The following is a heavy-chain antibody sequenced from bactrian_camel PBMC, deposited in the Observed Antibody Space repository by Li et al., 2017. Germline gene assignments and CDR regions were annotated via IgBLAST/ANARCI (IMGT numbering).Heavy chain of an antibody. Sequence: DVQLVESGGGSVQAGGSLRLSCAASEFTGFTFDEHTMGWVRQAPGKGLEWVSGISGISNTGASTYYADSVKGRFSIFRDNAKNTLYLQLNSLKTEDTAMYYCAKAQSYAPDYVVSDFGYWGQGTQVTVS. CDR3: AKAQSYAPDYVVSDFGY. J-gene: IGHJ6*01. CDR1: EFTGFTFDEHT. V-gene: IGHV3-1*01. CDR2: ISGISNTGAST. D-gene: IGHD4*01.